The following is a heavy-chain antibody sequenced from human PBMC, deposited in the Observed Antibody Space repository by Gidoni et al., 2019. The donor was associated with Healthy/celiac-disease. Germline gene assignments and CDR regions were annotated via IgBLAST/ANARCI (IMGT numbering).Heavy chain of an antibody. J-gene: IGHJ4*02. CDR2: ISSNGGST. D-gene: IGHD3-22*01. V-gene: IGHV3-64D*08. CDR3: VKGEDYYDSSGYLFDY. CDR1: GFTFSSYA. Sequence: EVQLVESGGGLVQPGGSLRLSCSASGFTFSSYAMHWVRQAPGKGLEYVSAISSNGGSTYYADSVKGRFTISRDNSKNTLYLQMSSLRAEDTAVYYCVKGEDYYDSSGYLFDYWGQGTLVTVSS.